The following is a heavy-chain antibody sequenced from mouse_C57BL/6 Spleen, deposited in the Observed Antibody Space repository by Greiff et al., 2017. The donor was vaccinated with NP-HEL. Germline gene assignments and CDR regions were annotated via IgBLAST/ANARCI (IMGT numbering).Heavy chain of an antibody. CDR2: INPNYGTT. Sequence: VQPGASVKISCKASGYSFTDYNMNWVKQSNGKSLEWIGVINPNYGTTSYNQKFKGKATLTVDQSSSTAYMQLNSLTSEDSAVYYCARWNYYGNYAYYFDYWGQGTTLTVSS. J-gene: IGHJ2*01. CDR1: GYSFTDYN. V-gene: IGHV1-39*01. D-gene: IGHD2-1*01. CDR3: ARWNYYGNYAYYFDY.